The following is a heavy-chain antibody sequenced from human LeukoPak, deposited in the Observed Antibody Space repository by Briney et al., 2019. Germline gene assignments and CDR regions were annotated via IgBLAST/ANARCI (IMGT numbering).Heavy chain of an antibody. CDR3: AKDRGQLGGFDY. Sequence: PGGSLRLSCAASGFTFSSYWMHWVRHAPGKGLVWVSRIDHDGSSTRYADSVKGRFTISRDNSKNTLYLQMNSLRADDTAVYHCAKDRGQLGGFDYWGQGTLVTVSS. V-gene: IGHV3-74*01. CDR2: IDHDGSST. J-gene: IGHJ4*02. D-gene: IGHD6-6*01. CDR1: GFTFSSYW.